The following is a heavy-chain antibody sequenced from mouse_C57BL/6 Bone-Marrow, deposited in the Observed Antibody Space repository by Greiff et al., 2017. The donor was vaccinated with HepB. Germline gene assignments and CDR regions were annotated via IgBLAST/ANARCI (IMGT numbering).Heavy chain of an antibody. CDR2: INPYNGGT. D-gene: IGHD2-1*01. CDR1: GYTFTDYY. CDR3: ARSTMASFAY. V-gene: IGHV1-19*01. Sequence: EVQLQEPGPVLLKPGASVKLSCKASGYTFTDYYMNWVKQSHGKSLEWIGVINPYNGGTSYNQKFRGKATLTVDKSSCTAYMELNSLTSEDSAVYYCARSTMASFAYWGQGTLVTVSA. J-gene: IGHJ3*01.